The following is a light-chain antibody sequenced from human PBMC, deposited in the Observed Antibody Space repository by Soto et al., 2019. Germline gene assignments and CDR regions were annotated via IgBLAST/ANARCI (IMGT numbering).Light chain of an antibody. CDR3: QHNHSSPLT. CDR1: QSISSH. J-gene: IGKJ4*01. CDR2: AAS. V-gene: IGKV1-39*01. Sequence: DIQMTQSPSSLSASVGDRVTITCRASQSISSHLNWYQQKPGKAPKLLIYAASSLQSRVPSRFSGSGSGTNFSLTISILQPEDFATYSYQHNHSSPLTFGCGTKVEIK.